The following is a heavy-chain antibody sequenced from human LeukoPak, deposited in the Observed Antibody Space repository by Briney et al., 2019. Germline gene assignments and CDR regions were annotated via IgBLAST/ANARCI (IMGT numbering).Heavy chain of an antibody. V-gene: IGHV3-23*01. D-gene: IGHD6-25*01. CDR2: ISGSGGST. Sequence: GGSLRLSCAASGFTFSSYAMSWVRQAPGKGLEWVSGISGSGGSTYYADSVKGRFTISRDNSKNTLYLQMNSLRAEDTAVYYCARDRHVAAAGYYFDYWGQGTLVTVSS. CDR1: GFTFSSYA. CDR3: ARDRHVAAAGYYFDY. J-gene: IGHJ4*02.